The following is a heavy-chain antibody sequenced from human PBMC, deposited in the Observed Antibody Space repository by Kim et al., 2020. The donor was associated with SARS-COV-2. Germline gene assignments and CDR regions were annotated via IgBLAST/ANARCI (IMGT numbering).Heavy chain of an antibody. J-gene: IGHJ4*02. CDR1: GYTFTSDD. Sequence: ASVKVSCKASGYTFTSDDINWVRQATGQGLEWMGWMNPNSDNTGYAQKFQGRVTMTRNTTISTAYMELSSQRSEDTALYYCARGPTFTIFGVVIISGFDYWGQGTLVTVSS. CDR3: ARGPTFTIFGVVIISGFDY. V-gene: IGHV1-8*01. D-gene: IGHD3-3*01. CDR2: MNPNSDNT.